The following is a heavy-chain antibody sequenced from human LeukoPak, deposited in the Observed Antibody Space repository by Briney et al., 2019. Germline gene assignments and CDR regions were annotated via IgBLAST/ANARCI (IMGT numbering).Heavy chain of an antibody. CDR2: IKQDGREK. J-gene: IGHJ4*02. D-gene: IGHD3-10*01. V-gene: IGHV3-7*01. CDR3: GGSLGELLPYDY. CDR1: GFTFSSYW. Sequence: PGGSLRLSCAASGFTFSSYWMSWVRQAPGKGLEGVANIKQDGREKYYVDSVKGRFTISRDNTKNSFYLQMNSLRAEDTGVYYCGGSLGELLPYDYWGQGTLVTVSS.